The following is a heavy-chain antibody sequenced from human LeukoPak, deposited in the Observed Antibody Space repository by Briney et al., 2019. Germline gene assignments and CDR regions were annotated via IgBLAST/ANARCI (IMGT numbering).Heavy chain of an antibody. V-gene: IGHV3-74*01. D-gene: IGHD6-19*01. CDR3: ATEQWLAPPPDS. CDR1: GFTFSKYW. J-gene: IGHJ4*02. Sequence: GGSLRLSCAASGFTFSKYWMLWVRQAPGKGLESVSRINTDGTVTTYADSVKGRFTVSRDNAGNTMFLQMNSVRDEDTAVYYCATEQWLAPPPDSWGQGTPVTVSS. CDR2: INTDGTVT.